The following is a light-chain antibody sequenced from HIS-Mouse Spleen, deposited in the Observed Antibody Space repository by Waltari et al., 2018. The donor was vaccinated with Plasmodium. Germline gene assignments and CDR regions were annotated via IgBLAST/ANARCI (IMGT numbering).Light chain of an antibody. CDR1: SRDVGGYNL. V-gene: IGLV2-23*01. J-gene: IGLJ2*01. CDR2: EGS. Sequence: QSALTQPASVSGSPGQSLTISCTGPSRDVGGYNLVSWYHQHPGKAPKLMIYEGSKRPSGVSNRFSGSKSGNTASLTISGLQAEDEADYYCCSYAGSRVFGGGTKLTVL. CDR3: CSYAGSRV.